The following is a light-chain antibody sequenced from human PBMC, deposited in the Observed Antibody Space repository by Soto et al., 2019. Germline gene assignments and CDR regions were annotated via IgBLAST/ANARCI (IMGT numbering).Light chain of an antibody. J-gene: IGLJ3*02. CDR1: SSDVWNYNL. Sequence: QSALTQPASVSGSPGQSITISCTGTSSDVWNYNLVSWYQQHPGKAPKLMIYEVTKRPSGVSNRFSGSKSGNTASLTISGLQAEDEADYYCSSYAGSSTLVFGGGTKLTVL. CDR3: SSYAGSSTLV. CDR2: EVT. V-gene: IGLV2-23*02.